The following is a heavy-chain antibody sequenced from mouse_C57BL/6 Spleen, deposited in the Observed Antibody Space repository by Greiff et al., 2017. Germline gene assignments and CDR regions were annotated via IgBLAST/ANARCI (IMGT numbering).Heavy chain of an antibody. V-gene: IGHV3-6*01. D-gene: IGHD1-1*01. CDR2: ISYDGSN. J-gene: IGHJ4*01. CDR1: GYSITSGYY. CDR3: ARFITTVEGAMDY. Sequence: EVKLMDSGPGLVKPSQSLSLTCSVTGYSITSGYYWNWIRQFPGNKLEWMGYISYDGSNNYNPSLKNRISITRDTSKNQFFLKLNSVTTEDTATYYCARFITTVEGAMDYWGQGTSVTVSS.